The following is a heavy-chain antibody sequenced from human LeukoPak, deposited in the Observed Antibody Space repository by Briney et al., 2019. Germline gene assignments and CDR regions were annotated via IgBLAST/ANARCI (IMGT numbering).Heavy chain of an antibody. CDR1: GFTFSSYA. CDR2: ISYDGSNK. J-gene: IGHJ4*02. CDR3: GGGASGDFG. Sequence: PGGSLRLSCAASGFTFSSYAMHWVRQAPGKGLEWVAVISYDGSNKYYADSVKGRFTISRDNSKNTLYLQMNSLRAEDTAVYYWGGGASGDFGRGQGTLVTVSS. V-gene: IGHV3-30*04. D-gene: IGHD3-3*01.